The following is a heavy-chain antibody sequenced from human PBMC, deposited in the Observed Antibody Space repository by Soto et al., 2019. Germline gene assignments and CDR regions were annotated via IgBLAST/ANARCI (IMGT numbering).Heavy chain of an antibody. D-gene: IGHD6-13*01. Sequence: PGESLKISCKGSGYSFTSYWIGWVRQMPGKGLEWMGRIDPSDSYTNYSPSFQGHVTISADKSISTAYLQWSSLKASDTAMYYCARHGIAAASPVGYWGQGTLVTVSS. CDR1: GYSFTSYW. CDR2: IDPSDSYT. J-gene: IGHJ4*02. V-gene: IGHV5-10-1*01. CDR3: ARHGIAAASPVGY.